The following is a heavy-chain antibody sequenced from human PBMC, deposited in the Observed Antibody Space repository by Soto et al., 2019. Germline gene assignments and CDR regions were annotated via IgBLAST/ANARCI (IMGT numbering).Heavy chain of an antibody. CDR3: ARVGPGIAVAGKGTDY. Sequence: SLRLSCAASGFTFSSYWMHWVRQAPGKGLVWVSRINSDGSSTSYADSVKGRFTISRDNAKNTLYLQMNSLRAEDTAVYYCARVGPGIAVAGKGTDYWAQGTLVPVSS. J-gene: IGHJ4*02. CDR1: GFTFSSYW. D-gene: IGHD6-19*01. V-gene: IGHV3-74*01. CDR2: INSDGSST.